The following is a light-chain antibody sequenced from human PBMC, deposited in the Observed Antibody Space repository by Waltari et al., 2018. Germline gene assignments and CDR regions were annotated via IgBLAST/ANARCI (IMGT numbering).Light chain of an antibody. V-gene: IGLV2-14*01. CDR2: AVS. J-gene: IGLJ1*01. CDR1: SSAVGHSNY. CDR3: SSYTTSRTLV. Sequence: QSALTQPASVSGSPGQSITISCTGTSSAVGHSNYVSWYQQHPDNAPKLMMYAVSNRASGVSNRLSASKSGNTASLTISGLHPEDEANYFCSSYTTSRTLVFGTGTKVTV.